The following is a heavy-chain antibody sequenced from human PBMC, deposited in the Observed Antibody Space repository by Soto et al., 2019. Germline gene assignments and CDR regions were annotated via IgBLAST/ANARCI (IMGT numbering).Heavy chain of an antibody. D-gene: IGHD2-21*01. Sequence: QVQLLQSGAEVKQPGASVKVSCKASGYTFTSYGVSWVRQAPGQGLEWMGWISAYNGDTKYSQKFQGRISLTTDTYTRTAYMELRSLGSDDTAVYYCARVPSYSTLDYWGQGTLVTVSS. J-gene: IGHJ4*02. CDR2: ISAYNGDT. CDR3: ARVPSYSTLDY. V-gene: IGHV1-18*04. CDR1: GYTFTSYG.